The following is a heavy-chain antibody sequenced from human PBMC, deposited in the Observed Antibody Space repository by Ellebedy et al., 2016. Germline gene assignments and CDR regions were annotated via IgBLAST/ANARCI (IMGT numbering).Heavy chain of an antibody. CDR2: ISGGVANV. CDR3: AKGSIASALTCLDY. Sequence: GESLKISCAASGFTLDNYAMFWVRQAPGQGLEGVSGISGGVANVYYADSVKGRFTISRDISKNTLILQMDSLRVEDTAVYYCAKGSIASALTCLDYWGQGTLVTVSS. D-gene: IGHD6-13*01. J-gene: IGHJ4*02. CDR1: GFTLDNYA. V-gene: IGHV3-23*01.